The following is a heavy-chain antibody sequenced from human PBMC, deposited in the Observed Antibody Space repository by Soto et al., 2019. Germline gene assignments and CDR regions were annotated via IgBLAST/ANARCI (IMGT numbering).Heavy chain of an antibody. CDR2: ISGSGGST. D-gene: IGHD3-22*01. Sequence: VGSLRISCAASGFTFSSYAMSWVRQAPGKGLEWVSAISGSGGSTYYADSVKGRFTISRDNSKNTLYLQMNSLRAEDTAVYYCAKVAIRDSSGYYYGSDYWGQGTLVTV. V-gene: IGHV3-23*01. J-gene: IGHJ4*02. CDR3: AKVAIRDSSGYYYGSDY. CDR1: GFTFSSYA.